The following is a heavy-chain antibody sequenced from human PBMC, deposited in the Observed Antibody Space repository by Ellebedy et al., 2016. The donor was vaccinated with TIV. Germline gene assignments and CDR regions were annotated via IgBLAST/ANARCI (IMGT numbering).Heavy chain of an antibody. CDR3: ARRADSSGYQIDY. CDR2: IYPGDSDT. V-gene: IGHV5-51*01. D-gene: IGHD3-22*01. J-gene: IGHJ4*02. CDR1: GYSFTSYW. Sequence: GESLKISCKGSGYSFTSYWIGWVRQMPGKGLEWMWIIYPGDSDTRYSPSFQGQVTISADKSISTAYLQWSSLKASDTAMYYCARRADSSGYQIDYWGQGTLVTVSS.